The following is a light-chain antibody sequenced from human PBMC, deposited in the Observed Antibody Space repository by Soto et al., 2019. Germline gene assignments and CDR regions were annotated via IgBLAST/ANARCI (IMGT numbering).Light chain of an antibody. CDR2: AAS. Sequence: DIQMTQSPSSLSASVGDRVTITCRASQSISSYLNWYQQKPGKAPKLLIYAASSLQSGVPSRFSASGSGTDFTLTISSLQREDFATYYCQQSYSTPPITFGQGKRLEIK. CDR3: QQSYSTPPIT. V-gene: IGKV1-39*01. CDR1: QSISSY. J-gene: IGKJ5*01.